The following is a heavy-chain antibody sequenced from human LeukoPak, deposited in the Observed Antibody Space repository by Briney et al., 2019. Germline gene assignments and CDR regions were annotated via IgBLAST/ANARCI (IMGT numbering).Heavy chain of an antibody. CDR3: ARLYSSSWYEFLEY. CDR1: GYTFTSYG. V-gene: IGHV1-18*01. Sequence: ASVKVSCKASGYTFTSYGMSWVRQAPGQGLEWMGWISAYNGNTNYVQKLQGRVTMTTDTSTSTAYMELSSLRSDDTAGYYCARLYSSSWYEFLEYRGQGALVTVS. D-gene: IGHD6-13*01. CDR2: ISAYNGNT. J-gene: IGHJ4*02.